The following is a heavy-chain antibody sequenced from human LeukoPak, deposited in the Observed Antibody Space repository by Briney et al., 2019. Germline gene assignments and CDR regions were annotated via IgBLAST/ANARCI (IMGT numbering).Heavy chain of an antibody. J-gene: IGHJ4*02. D-gene: IGHD3-16*02. V-gene: IGHV3-7*01. CDR3: ARDVQDDYVWGSYRYWDY. Sequence: GGSLRLSCAASGFTFSSYWMSWVRQAPGKGLEWVANIKQDGSEKYYVDSVKGRFTISRDNAKNSLYLQMNSLRAEDTAVYYCARDVQDDYVWGSYRYWDYWGQGTLVTVPS. CDR2: IKQDGSEK. CDR1: GFTFSSYW.